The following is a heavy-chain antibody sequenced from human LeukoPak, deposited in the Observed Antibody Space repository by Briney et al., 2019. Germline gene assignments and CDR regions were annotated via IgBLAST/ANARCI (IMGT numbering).Heavy chain of an antibody. CDR1: GFTFGDYG. Sequence: PGGSLRLSCTASGFTFGDYGMNWVRQAPGKGLEWVSSISSSGSYKYYADSVKGRFTISRDNAKNSLYLQMNILRAEDTAVYYCVGAKARNGSMAVWGKGPTVTVSP. D-gene: IGHD6-6*01. CDR2: ISSSGSYK. CDR3: VGAKARNGSMAV. V-gene: IGHV3-21*01. J-gene: IGHJ6*04.